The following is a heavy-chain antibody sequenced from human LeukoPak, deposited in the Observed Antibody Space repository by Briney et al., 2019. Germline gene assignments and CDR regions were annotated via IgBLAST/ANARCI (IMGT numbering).Heavy chain of an antibody. CDR2: MYYSGST. Sequence: SETLSLTCAVYGENFSIYFYSWIRQPPGKGLEWIGSMYYSGSTYYNPSLKSRVTMSVDTSKNQFSLKLSSVTAVDTAVYYCANSDSSGYYVDYWGQGTLVTVSS. V-gene: IGHV4-34*08. CDR3: ANSDSSGYYVDY. J-gene: IGHJ4*02. CDR1: GENFSIYF. D-gene: IGHD3-22*01.